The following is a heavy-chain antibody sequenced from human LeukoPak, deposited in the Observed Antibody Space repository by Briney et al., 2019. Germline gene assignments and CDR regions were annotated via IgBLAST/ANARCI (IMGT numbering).Heavy chain of an antibody. CDR2: INHSGST. V-gene: IGHV4-34*01. CDR3: ARRGGSGWLKNWFDP. Sequence: SETLSLTCAVYGGSFSGYYWSWIRQPPGKGLEWIGEINHSGSTNYNPSLKSRVTISVDTSKNQFSLKLTSVTAADTAVYYCARRGGSGWLKNWFDPWGQGTLVTVSS. D-gene: IGHD6-19*01. CDR1: GGSFSGYY. J-gene: IGHJ5*02.